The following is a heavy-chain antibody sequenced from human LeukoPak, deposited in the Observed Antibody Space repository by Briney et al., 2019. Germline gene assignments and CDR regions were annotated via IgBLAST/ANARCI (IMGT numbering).Heavy chain of an antibody. V-gene: IGHV4-34*01. J-gene: IGHJ4*02. CDR3: ARRYDYVWGSYRPFDY. D-gene: IGHD3-16*02. Sequence: PSETLSLTCAVYGGSFSGYYWSWIRQPPGKGLEWIGEINHSGSTNYNPSLKSRVTISVDTSKNQFSLKLSSVTAADTAVYYCARRYDYVWGSYRPFDYWGQGTLVTVPS. CDR2: INHSGST. CDR1: GGSFSGYY.